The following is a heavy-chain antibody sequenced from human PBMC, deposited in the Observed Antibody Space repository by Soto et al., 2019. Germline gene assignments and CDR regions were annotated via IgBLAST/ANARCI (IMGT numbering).Heavy chain of an antibody. CDR2: ISGSGGST. J-gene: IGHJ4*02. V-gene: IGHV3-23*01. Sequence: SGGSLRLSCAASGFTFSSYAMSWVRQAPGKGLEWVSAISGSGGSTYYADSVKGRFTISRDNSKNTLYLQMNSLRAEDTAVYYCAKEGFGYSGYAKFDYWGQGTLVTVSS. CDR1: GFTFSSYA. CDR3: AKEGFGYSGYAKFDY. D-gene: IGHD5-12*01.